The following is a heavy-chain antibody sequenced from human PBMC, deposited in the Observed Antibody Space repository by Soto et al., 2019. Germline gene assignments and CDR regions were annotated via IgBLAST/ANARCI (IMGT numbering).Heavy chain of an antibody. Sequence: GGSLRLSCAASGFTFSSSGMHWVRQAPGRGLEWVAVISYDGSNKFYADSVKGRFTISRDNFRNTLYLQMNSLRAEDTAVYYCAKEFHSWNYFDYWGQGTLVTVSS. CDR2: ISYDGSNK. D-gene: IGHD1-20*01. V-gene: IGHV3-30*18. CDR3: AKEFHSWNYFDY. J-gene: IGHJ4*02. CDR1: GFTFSSSG.